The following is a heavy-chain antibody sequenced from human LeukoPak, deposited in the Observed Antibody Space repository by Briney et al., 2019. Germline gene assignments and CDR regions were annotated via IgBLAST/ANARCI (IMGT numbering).Heavy chain of an antibody. CDR3: ARMLRGVILDPNCYAYHMDV. D-gene: IGHD3-10*01. CDR2: IYYSGST. Sequence: SETLSLTCTVSGGSINSHTYYWGWIRQPPGKGLEWIGHIYYSGSTYYNASLQSRVSISIDTSKDQFSLSLRSVTTADRAVYYCARMLRGVILDPNCYAYHMDVWGKGTTVTVSS. CDR1: GGSINSHTYY. V-gene: IGHV4-39*01. J-gene: IGHJ6*03.